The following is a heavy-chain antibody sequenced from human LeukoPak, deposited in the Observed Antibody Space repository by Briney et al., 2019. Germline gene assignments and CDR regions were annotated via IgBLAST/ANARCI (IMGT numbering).Heavy chain of an antibody. D-gene: IGHD6-19*01. CDR1: GFTFSSYA. J-gene: IGHJ3*02. CDR3: AKEAVGPYAFDI. CDR2: ISGSGAST. V-gene: IGHV3-23*01. Sequence: PGGSLRLSCAASGFTFSSYAMSWVRQAPGKELAWVSGISGSGASTYYADSVKGRFTISRDNSKNTLYLQMNSLRAEDTAVYYCAKEAVGPYAFDIWGQGTMVTVYS.